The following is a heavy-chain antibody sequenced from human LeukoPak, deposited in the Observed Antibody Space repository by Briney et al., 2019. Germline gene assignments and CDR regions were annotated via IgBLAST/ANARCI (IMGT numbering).Heavy chain of an antibody. Sequence: PSQTLSLTCTVSGGSISSGSYYWSWIRQPAGKGLEWIGRIYISGSTNYNPSLKSRVTISVDTSKNQFSLKLSSVTAADTAVYYCARGRVYMIRGGVGYWGQGTLVTVSS. J-gene: IGHJ4*02. CDR1: GGSISSGSYY. CDR3: ARGRVYMIRGGVGY. D-gene: IGHD3-16*01. V-gene: IGHV4-61*02. CDR2: IYISGST.